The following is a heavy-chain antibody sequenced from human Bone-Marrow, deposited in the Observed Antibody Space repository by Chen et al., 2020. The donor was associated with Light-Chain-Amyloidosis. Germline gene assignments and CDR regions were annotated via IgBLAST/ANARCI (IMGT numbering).Heavy chain of an antibody. CDR2: IYPDDSDA. CDR1: GYTFPNYW. CDR3: ARRRDGYNFDY. V-gene: IGHV5-51*01. Sequence: EVQLEQSGPEVKKPGASLKISCKGSGYTFPNYWIGWVRQMPGKGLEWMGVIYPDDSDARDSPSFEGQVTISADKSITTAYLQWRGLKASDTAMYYCARRRDGYNFDYWGQGTLVTVSS. D-gene: IGHD5-12*01. J-gene: IGHJ4*02.